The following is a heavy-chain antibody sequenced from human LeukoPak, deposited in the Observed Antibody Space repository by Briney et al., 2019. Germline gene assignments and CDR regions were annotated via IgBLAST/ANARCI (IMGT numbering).Heavy chain of an antibody. D-gene: IGHD3-22*01. Sequence: PSEILSLTCTVSGGSISSGGYYWSWIRQHPGKGLEWIGYIYYSGSTYYNPSLKSRVTISVDTSKNQFSLKLSSVTAADTAVYYCARAVSYSSGYLVDYWGQGTLVTVSS. CDR3: ARAVSYSSGYLVDY. J-gene: IGHJ4*02. V-gene: IGHV4-31*03. CDR1: GGSISSGGYY. CDR2: IYYSGST.